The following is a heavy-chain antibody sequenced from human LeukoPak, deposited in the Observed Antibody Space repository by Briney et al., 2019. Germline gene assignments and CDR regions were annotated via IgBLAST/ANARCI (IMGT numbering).Heavy chain of an antibody. CDR3: ARDRGVRGP. CDR1: GFTFSSYS. V-gene: IGHV3-48*01. CDR2: ISSSSSSTI. J-gene: IGHJ4*02. D-gene: IGHD3-10*01. Sequence: GGSLRLSCAASGFTFSSYSMNWVRQAPGRGLEWVSYISSSSSSTIYYADSVKGRFTISRDNAKNSLYLQMSSLRAEDTAVYYCARDRGVRGPWGQGTLVTVSS.